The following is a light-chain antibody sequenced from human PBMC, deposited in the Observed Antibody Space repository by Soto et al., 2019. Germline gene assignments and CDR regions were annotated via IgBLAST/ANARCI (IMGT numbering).Light chain of an antibody. Sequence: QSVLTQPPSVSWAPGQRVTISCTGSSSNIGAGYDVHWYQQLPGTAPKLLIYGNNNRPSGIPDRFSGSKSGTSASLAITGLQAEDESDYYCQSYDSSLSGSYVFGTGTKVTVL. CDR1: SSNIGAGYD. J-gene: IGLJ1*01. CDR2: GNN. V-gene: IGLV1-40*01. CDR3: QSYDSSLSGSYV.